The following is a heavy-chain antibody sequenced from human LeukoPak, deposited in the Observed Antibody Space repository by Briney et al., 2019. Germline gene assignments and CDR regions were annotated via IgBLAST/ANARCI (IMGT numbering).Heavy chain of an antibody. CDR2: IYYSGRT. CDR3: ARSAVAAAIGHYYYMDV. Sequence: SETLSLTCPVYGGSISSYYWSWLRQPPGKGLEWVGYIYYSGRTNYNPSLKSRVTISVDPSKNQFSLKLSSVTAADTAVYYCARSAVAAAIGHYYYMDVWGKGTTVTVSS. D-gene: IGHD2-2*02. J-gene: IGHJ6*03. CDR1: GGSISSYY. V-gene: IGHV4-59*01.